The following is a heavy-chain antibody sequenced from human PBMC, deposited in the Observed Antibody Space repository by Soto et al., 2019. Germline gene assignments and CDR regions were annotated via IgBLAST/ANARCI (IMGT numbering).Heavy chain of an antibody. Sequence: GGSLRLSCAASGFTFKYYAMHWVRQAPGKGLEWVALVSSDGSHKYYADSAKGRFTIYRDNSRNTVDLQMNSLRIEDTAVYYYAKDRAFQLNWFDPWGQGTLVTVSS. CDR2: VSSDGSHK. V-gene: IGHV3-30*04. CDR1: GFTFKYYA. CDR3: AKDRAFQLNWFDP. D-gene: IGHD1-1*01. J-gene: IGHJ5*02.